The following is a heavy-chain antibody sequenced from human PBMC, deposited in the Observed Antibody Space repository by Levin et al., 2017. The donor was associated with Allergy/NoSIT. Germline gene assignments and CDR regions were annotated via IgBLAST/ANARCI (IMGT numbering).Heavy chain of an antibody. CDR3: TRDRPHTWFDP. Sequence: GSLRLSCAASGFSFSSHWMHWVRQASGKGLVWVSRINNDGSDTVYADSVKGRFTISRDNTKNTLYLQMNSLRAEDTAVYYCTRDRPHTWFDPWGQGTLVTVSS. J-gene: IGHJ5*02. CDR2: INNDGSDT. V-gene: IGHV3-74*01. CDR1: GFSFSSHW.